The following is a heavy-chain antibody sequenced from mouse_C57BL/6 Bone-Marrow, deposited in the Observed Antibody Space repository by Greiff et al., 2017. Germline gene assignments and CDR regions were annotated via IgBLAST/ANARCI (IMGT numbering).Heavy chain of an antibody. J-gene: IGHJ4*01. CDR1: GYTFTSYW. V-gene: IGHV1-50*01. D-gene: IGHD1-3*01. CDR3: ARELIAMDY. Sequence: QVQLQQPGAELVKPGASVKLSCKASGYTFTSYWMQWVKQRPGQGLEWIGEIDPSDSYTNYNQKFKGKATLTVDPSSSTAYMQLSSLTSEDSAVYYCARELIAMDYWGQGTSVTVSS. CDR2: IDPSDSYT.